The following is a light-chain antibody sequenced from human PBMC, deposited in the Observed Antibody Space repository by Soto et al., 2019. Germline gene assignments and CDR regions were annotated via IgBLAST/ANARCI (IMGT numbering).Light chain of an antibody. CDR1: QGISSY. Sequence: DIQLTQSPSFLSASVGDRVTITCRASQGISSYLAWYQQKPGKAPKLLIYAASTLQSGVPSRFSGRGSGTEFTLTISSLQPEDFVTYYCQQLNSYPLFGPGTKVDIK. J-gene: IGKJ3*01. CDR2: AAS. V-gene: IGKV1-9*01. CDR3: QQLNSYPL.